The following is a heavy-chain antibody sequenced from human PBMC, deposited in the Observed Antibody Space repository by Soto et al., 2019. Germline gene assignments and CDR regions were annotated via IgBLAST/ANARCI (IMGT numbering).Heavy chain of an antibody. V-gene: IGHV4-61*01. CDR3: ARVTGYYDSSGYYYVLVGGGAFDI. Sequence: KPSETLSPTCTVSGGSVSSGSYYWSWIRQPPGKGLEWIGYIYYSGSTNYNPSLKSRVTISVDTSKNQFSLKLSSVTAADTAVYYCARVTGYYDSSGYYYVLVGGGAFDIWGQGTMVTVSS. CDR1: GGSVSSGSYY. D-gene: IGHD3-22*01. CDR2: IYYSGST. J-gene: IGHJ3*02.